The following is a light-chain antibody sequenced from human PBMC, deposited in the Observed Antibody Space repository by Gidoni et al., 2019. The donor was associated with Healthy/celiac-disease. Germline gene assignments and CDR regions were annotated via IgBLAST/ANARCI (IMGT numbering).Light chain of an antibody. CDR2: GAS. CDR1: QSVSSSY. CDR3: QQYGSSPRYT. Sequence: EIVLTQSPGTLSLSPGESATLSCRASQSVSSSYLAWYQQRTGQAPRLLIYGASSRATGVPDRFSGGGSGTDFTLTISRLEPEDFAVYYCQQYGSSPRYTFGQGTKLEIK. V-gene: IGKV3-20*01. J-gene: IGKJ2*01.